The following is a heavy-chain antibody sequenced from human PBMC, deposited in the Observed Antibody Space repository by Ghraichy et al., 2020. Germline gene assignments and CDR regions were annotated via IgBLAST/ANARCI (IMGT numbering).Heavy chain of an antibody. CDR3: ARDRGFGELLRALHYYGMDV. CDR2: ISSSSSYI. Sequence: AGSLRLSCAASGFTFSSYSMNWVRQAPGKGLEWVSSISSSSSYIYYADSVKGRFTISRDNAKNSLYLQMNSLRAEDTAVYYCARDRGFGELLRALHYYGMDVWGQGTTVTVSS. V-gene: IGHV3-21*01. J-gene: IGHJ6*02. CDR1: GFTFSSYS. D-gene: IGHD3-10*01.